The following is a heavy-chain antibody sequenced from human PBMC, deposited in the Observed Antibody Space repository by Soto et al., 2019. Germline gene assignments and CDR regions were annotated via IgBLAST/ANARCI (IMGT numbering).Heavy chain of an antibody. V-gene: IGHV1-69*13. D-gene: IGHD1-1*01. CDR2: IIPIFGPA. J-gene: IGHJ6*02. CDR3: ATGSFTSTGGRIGYHYNAMDV. CDR1: GGTFSSHS. Sequence: SVKVSCKSSGGTFSSHSINWVRQAPGQGLQWMGGIIPIFGPANFAKNFQGRVTITADESTTTAYMELSSLTSEDTAVYYCATGSFTSTGGRIGYHYNAMDVWGQGTTVTVSS.